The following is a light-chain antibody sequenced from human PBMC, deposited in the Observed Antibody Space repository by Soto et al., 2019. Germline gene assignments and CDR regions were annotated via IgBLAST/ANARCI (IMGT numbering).Light chain of an antibody. CDR1: SSNIGAGYD. Sequence: QSVLTQPPSVSGAPGQRVTISCTGGSSNIGAGYDVHWYQQLPGTAPKLLIFGSSNRASGVPDRFSGSKSGTSASLAITGLQAEDEADYYCQSYDSSLSGFVLFGGGTKLTV. V-gene: IGLV1-40*01. CDR3: QSYDSSLSGFVL. CDR2: GSS. J-gene: IGLJ2*01.